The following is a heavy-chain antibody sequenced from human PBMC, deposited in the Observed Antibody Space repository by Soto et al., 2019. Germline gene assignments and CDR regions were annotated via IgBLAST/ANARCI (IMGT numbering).Heavy chain of an antibody. CDR1: GGSISSSSYY. CDR3: ASTGYNWNFDY. Sequence: QLQLQESGPGLVKPSETLSLTCTVSGGSISSSSYYWGWIRRPPGKGLEWIGNIYYSGSTYYNPSLKSRVTISVDTSKNQFSLKLSSVTAADTAVYYCASTGYNWNFDYWGQGTLVTVSS. D-gene: IGHD1-20*01. CDR2: IYYSGST. V-gene: IGHV4-39*01. J-gene: IGHJ4*02.